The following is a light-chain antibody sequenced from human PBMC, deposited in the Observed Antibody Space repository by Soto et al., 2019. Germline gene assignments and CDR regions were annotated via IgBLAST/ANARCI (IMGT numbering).Light chain of an antibody. Sequence: DIQLTQSPSTLSASVGDRVTITCRASLSISTWMAWYQQKPGKAPKVLIYDASILASGAPSRFSGSGSGTEFTLDISSLQPDDFASYYCQQYFSYSRTFGQGTKVDVK. CDR2: DAS. CDR3: QQYFSYSRT. CDR1: LSISTW. J-gene: IGKJ1*01. V-gene: IGKV1-5*01.